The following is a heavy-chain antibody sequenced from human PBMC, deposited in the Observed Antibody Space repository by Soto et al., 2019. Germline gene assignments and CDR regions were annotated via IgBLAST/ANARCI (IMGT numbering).Heavy chain of an antibody. CDR3: ARGFPTGVRVDY. D-gene: IGHD4-17*01. CDR1: GGSISSSSYY. J-gene: IGHJ4*02. Sequence: QLQLQESGPGLVKPSETLSLTCTVSGGSISSSSYYWGWIRQPPGKGLEWIGSIYYSGSTYYNPSLKSRVTISVETSKNQFSLKLRSVPAADTAVYYCARGFPTGVRVDYWGQGTLVTVSS. CDR2: IYYSGST. V-gene: IGHV4-39*01.